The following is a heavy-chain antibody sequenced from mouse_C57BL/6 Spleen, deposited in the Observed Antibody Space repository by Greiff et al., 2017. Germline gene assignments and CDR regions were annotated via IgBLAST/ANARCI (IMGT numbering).Heavy chain of an antibody. CDR1: GYTFTSYW. CDR3: ARSEEAWRLLLDY. V-gene: IGHV1-69*01. CDR2: IDPSDSYT. D-gene: IGHD2-3*01. Sequence: QVQLQQPGAELVMPGASVKLSCKASGYTFTSYWMHWVKQRPGQGLEWIGEIDPSDSYTNYNQKFKGKSTLTVDKSSSTAYMQLSSLTSEDSAVYYCARSEEAWRLLLDYWGQGTTLTVSS. J-gene: IGHJ2*01.